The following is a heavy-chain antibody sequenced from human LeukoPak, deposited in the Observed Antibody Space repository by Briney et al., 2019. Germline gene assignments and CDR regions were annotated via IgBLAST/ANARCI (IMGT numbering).Heavy chain of an antibody. CDR1: GGTFSSYA. Sequence: ASVKVSCKASGGTFSSYAISWVRQAPGQGLEWMGGIIPIFGTANYAQKFQGRVTITADESTSTAYMELSSLRSEDTAVYYCVNNINVDTAMELFDYWGQGTTVTVSS. J-gene: IGHJ4*03. CDR3: VNNINVDTAMELFDY. V-gene: IGHV1-69*13. CDR2: IIPIFGTA. D-gene: IGHD5-18*01.